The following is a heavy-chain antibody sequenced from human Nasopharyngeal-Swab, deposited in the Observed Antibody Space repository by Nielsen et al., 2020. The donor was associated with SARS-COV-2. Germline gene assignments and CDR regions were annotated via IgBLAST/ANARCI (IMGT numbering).Heavy chain of an antibody. Sequence: SGPTLVKPTQALTLTCTFSAFSLSTTGTGVGWVRQPPGKGLGWLALIYWDDDKRYNPSLKSRLTITKDTSNDQVILTMTNMDPVDTATYYCAHSGGRVGTTDFDYWGQGTLVSVSS. D-gene: IGHD1-26*01. CDR2: IYWDDDK. V-gene: IGHV2-5*02. J-gene: IGHJ4*02. CDR1: AFSLSTTGTG. CDR3: AHSGGRVGTTDFDY.